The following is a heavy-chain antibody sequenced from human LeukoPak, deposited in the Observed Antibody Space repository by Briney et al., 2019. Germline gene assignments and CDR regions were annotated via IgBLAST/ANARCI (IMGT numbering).Heavy chain of an antibody. CDR3: ARGSPSIGYYWVY. CDR1: GFNISSDS. Sequence: GASLRRACAASGFNISSDSMKWVRQAPGKGLEWVSSISSSSSYIYYADSVKGRFTISRDNAKNSLYLQMNSLRAEDTAVYYCARGSPSIGYYWVYWGQGTLVTVSS. D-gene: IGHD3-22*01. CDR2: ISSSSSYI. J-gene: IGHJ4*02. V-gene: IGHV3-21*01.